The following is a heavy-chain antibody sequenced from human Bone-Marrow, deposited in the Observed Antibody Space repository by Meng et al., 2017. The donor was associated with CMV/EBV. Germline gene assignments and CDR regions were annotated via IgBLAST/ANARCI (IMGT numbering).Heavy chain of an antibody. V-gene: IGHV1-8*01. CDR3: ARGQVQCSTINCHDYRFSGMDV. J-gene: IGHJ6*02. Sequence: ASVKVSCKASGYTFSYYDIIWVRQASGQGLEWVGWMNPNRGNTAYAQKFQGRVTMTRDTSTSIAYMELSSLRSGDTAVYYCARGQVQCSTINCHDYRFSGMDVCGQGTTVTASS. D-gene: IGHD2/OR15-2a*01. CDR1: GYTFSYYD. CDR2: MNPNRGNT.